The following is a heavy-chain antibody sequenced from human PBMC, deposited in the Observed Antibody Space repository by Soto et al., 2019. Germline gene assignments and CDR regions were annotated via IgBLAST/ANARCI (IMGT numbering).Heavy chain of an antibody. CDR3: AKDLWSAGYYYGMDV. J-gene: IGHJ6*02. CDR2: ISYDGSKT. Sequence: SLRLSCAASGFIFRSYGMHWVRQAPGKGLEWVAAISYDGSKTYYIDSVKGRFTISRDNSENTLYLQMNSLRAEDTAVYYCAKDLWSAGYYYGMDVWGQGTTVTVSS. D-gene: IGHD3-3*01. V-gene: IGHV3-30*18. CDR1: GFIFRSYG.